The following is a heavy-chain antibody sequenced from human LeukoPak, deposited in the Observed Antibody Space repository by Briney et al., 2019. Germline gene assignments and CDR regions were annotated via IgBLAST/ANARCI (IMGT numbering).Heavy chain of an antibody. J-gene: IGHJ4*02. CDR1: GFTFSSYW. CDR3: ATGFDWFEADY. CDR2: INSDGSST. D-gene: IGHD3-9*01. Sequence: GVSLRLSCAASGFTFSSYWVHWVRQAPGKGLVWVSRINSDGSSTSYADSVKGRFTISRDNAKNTLYLQMNSLRAEDTAVYYCATGFDWFEADYWGQGTLVTVSS. V-gene: IGHV3-74*01.